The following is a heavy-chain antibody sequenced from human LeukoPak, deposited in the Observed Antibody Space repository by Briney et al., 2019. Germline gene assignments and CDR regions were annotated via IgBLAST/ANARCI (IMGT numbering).Heavy chain of an antibody. Sequence: GGSLRLSCAASGFTFSTYWMKWVRQAPGKGLEWVANIKQDGSEKYYVDSVKGRFTIYRDNAKNSLNLQMNSMRAEDTAVYYCARVHYESWSGYYLSGYYYFMDVWDKGTTVTVYS. CDR1: GFTFSTYW. V-gene: IGHV3-7*01. CDR2: IKQDGSEK. D-gene: IGHD3-3*01. CDR3: ARVHYESWSGYYLSGYYYFMDV. J-gene: IGHJ6*03.